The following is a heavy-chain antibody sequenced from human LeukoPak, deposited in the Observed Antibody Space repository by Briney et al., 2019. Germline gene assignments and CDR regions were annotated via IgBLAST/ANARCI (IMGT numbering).Heavy chain of an antibody. CDR2: ISAYNGNT. CDR1: GYTFTSYG. J-gene: IGHJ4*02. CDR3: ARVDYYDSSGYHPTYYFDY. D-gene: IGHD3-22*01. V-gene: IGHV1-18*01. Sequence: ASVKVSCKASGYTFTSYGISWVRQAPGQGLEWMGWISAYNGNTNYAQKLQGRVTMTTDTSTSTAYMELRSLRSDDTAVYYCARVDYYDSSGYHPTYYFDYWGQGTLVTVSS.